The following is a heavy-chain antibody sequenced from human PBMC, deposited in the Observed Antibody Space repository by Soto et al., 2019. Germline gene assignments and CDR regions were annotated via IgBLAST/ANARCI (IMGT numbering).Heavy chain of an antibody. V-gene: IGHV2-70*11. CDR1: GFSLTTSGMC. D-gene: IGHD2-2*01. CDR3: ARSPYAGGYYFDY. Sequence: SGPTLVNPTQTLTLTCTFSGFSLTTSGMCVSWIRQPPGKALEWLARIDWDDDEYYITSLKTRLTISKDTSKNQVVLTMTNVDPVDTATYYCARSPYAGGYYFDYWGQGTLVTVSS. CDR2: IDWDDDE. J-gene: IGHJ4*02.